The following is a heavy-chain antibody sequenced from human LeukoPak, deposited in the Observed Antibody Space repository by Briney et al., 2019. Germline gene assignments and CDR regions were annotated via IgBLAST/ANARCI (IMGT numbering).Heavy chain of an antibody. CDR3: ASTLTRITIFGVPSSDYYYGMDV. D-gene: IGHD3-3*01. V-gene: IGHV3-11*01. CDR2: ISSSGSTI. Sequence: GGSLRLSCAASGFTFSDYYMSWIRQAPGKGLEWVSYISSSGSTIYYADSVKGRFTISRDNAKNSLYLQMNSLRAEDTAVYYCASTLTRITIFGVPSSDYYYGMDVWGQGTTVTVS. CDR1: GFTFSDYY. J-gene: IGHJ6*02.